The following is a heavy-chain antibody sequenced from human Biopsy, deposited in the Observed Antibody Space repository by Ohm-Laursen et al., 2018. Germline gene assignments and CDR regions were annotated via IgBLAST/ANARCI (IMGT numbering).Heavy chain of an antibody. CDR3: ARGSNDFGGLYFPR. CDR2: ISYTGYT. Sequence: TLSLTCTVSGGSFTGHYWSWIRQPPGKGLEWIGHISYTGYTSYSASLKSRVTISVDTSRSHFSLRLSSLTAADTAVYYCARGSNDFGGLYFPRWGQGTLLTVSS. D-gene: IGHD4-23*01. V-gene: IGHV4-59*11. J-gene: IGHJ4*02. CDR1: GGSFTGHY.